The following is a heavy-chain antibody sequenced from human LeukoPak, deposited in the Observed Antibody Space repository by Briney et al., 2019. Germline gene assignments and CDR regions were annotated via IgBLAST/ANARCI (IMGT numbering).Heavy chain of an antibody. CDR2: MNPKTGNT. J-gene: IGHJ2*01. CDR1: GYTFSSYD. V-gene: IGHV1-8*01. Sequence: ASVKVSCTASGYTFSSYDINWVRQAAGQGLEWMGWMNPKTGNTGYAQKFQGRLSLTRNTSINTAYMELSSLRSEDTAVYYCARGPRVFGVVLSSHWFFDVWGRGTLVTVSS. D-gene: IGHD3-3*01. CDR3: ARGPRVFGVVLSSHWFFDV.